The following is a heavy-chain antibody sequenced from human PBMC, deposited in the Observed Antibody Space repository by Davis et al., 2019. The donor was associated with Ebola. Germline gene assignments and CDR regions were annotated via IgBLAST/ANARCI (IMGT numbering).Heavy chain of an antibody. Sequence: GESLKISCAASGFTFSDYYMSWIRQASGKGLEWVGRIRSKANSYATAYAASVKGRFTISRDDSKNTAYLQMNSLKTEDTAVYYCTRDMGWLVMSWFDPWGQGTLVTVSS. J-gene: IGHJ5*02. CDR1: GFTFSDYY. V-gene: IGHV3-73*01. CDR3: TRDMGWLVMSWFDP. D-gene: IGHD6-19*01. CDR2: IRSKANSYAT.